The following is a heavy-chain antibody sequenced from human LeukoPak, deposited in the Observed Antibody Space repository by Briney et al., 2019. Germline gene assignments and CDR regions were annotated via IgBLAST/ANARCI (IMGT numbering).Heavy chain of an antibody. CDR1: GFSFSTYS. V-gene: IGHV3-48*04. J-gene: IGHJ4*02. D-gene: IGHD2-15*01. CDR3: ATDSPEAAAFDY. CDR2: IVGSSSTI. Sequence: GGSLRLSCAASGFSFSTYSMNWVRQAPGKGLEWVSYIVGSSSTIYYADSVKGRFTISRDNAKNSLYLQMDSLRAEDTAVYYCATDSPEAAAFDYWGQGTLVTVSS.